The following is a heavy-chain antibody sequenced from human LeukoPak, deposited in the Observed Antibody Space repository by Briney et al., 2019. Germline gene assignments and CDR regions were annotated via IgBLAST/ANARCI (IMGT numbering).Heavy chain of an antibody. D-gene: IGHD3-3*01. Sequence: SETLSLTCAVYGASYNAYYWSWIRQPAGKGLEWIGDIDHRGTANDNPSLKSRLSISAAASKNHFSLKLNSVTDADTAVYYCAVGITILGVAASFDSWGQGNLVIVSS. CDR2: IDHRGTA. CDR3: AVGITILGVAASFDS. V-gene: IGHV4-34*01. J-gene: IGHJ4*02. CDR1: GASYNAYY.